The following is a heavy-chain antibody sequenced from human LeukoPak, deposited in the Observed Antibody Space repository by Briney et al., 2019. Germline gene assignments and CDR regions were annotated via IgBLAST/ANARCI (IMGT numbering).Heavy chain of an antibody. J-gene: IGHJ4*02. Sequence: SETLSLTCAVSGGSLSPHYWSWIRQPPGKGLEWIGDIYYSGTTNYNPSLKSRLTISLDTSKNQFSLRLTSVTAADTAVYYCARIDAVAATPTSFDYWGQGTLVTISS. CDR1: GGSLSPHY. D-gene: IGHD6-19*01. V-gene: IGHV4-59*11. CDR3: ARIDAVAATPTSFDY. CDR2: IYYSGTT.